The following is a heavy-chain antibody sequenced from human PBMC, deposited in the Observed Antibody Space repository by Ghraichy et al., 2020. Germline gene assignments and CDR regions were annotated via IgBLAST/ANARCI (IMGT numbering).Heavy chain of an antibody. CDR1: GFTFSSYW. D-gene: IGHD5-12*01. J-gene: IGHJ6*03. CDR3: ARGYSGYDRLYYYYYYMDV. Sequence: GGSLRLSCAASGFTFSSYWMSWVRQAPGKGLEWVANIKQDGSEKYYVDSVKGRFTISRDNAKNSLYLQMNSLRAEDTAVYYCARGYSGYDRLYYYYYYMDVWGKGTTVTVSS. CDR2: IKQDGSEK. V-gene: IGHV3-7*03.